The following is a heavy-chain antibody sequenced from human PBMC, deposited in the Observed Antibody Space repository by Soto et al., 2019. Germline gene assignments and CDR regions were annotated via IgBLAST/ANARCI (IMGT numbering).Heavy chain of an antibody. J-gene: IGHJ6*01. CDR3: AKGPISPYGMDV. CDR1: GFTFSTYA. Sequence: EEQLLESGGDLVQPGGSLRLSCAASGFTFSTYAMSWVRQAPGKGLEWVSTIYSSGDRIYYADSVKGRFTISRDNSKNTLYFQMNSLGAEDTAVYYCAKGPISPYGMDVWGQGTTVTVSS. D-gene: IGHD3-3*01. CDR2: IYSSGDRI. V-gene: IGHV3-23*01.